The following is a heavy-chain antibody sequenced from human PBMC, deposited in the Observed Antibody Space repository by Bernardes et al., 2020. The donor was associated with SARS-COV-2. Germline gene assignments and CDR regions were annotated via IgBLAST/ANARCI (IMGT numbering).Heavy chain of an antibody. J-gene: IGHJ5*02. CDR2: IYSGGST. CDR1: GFTVSSNY. D-gene: IGHD3-3*01. V-gene: IGHV3-53*01. Sequence: GWSLRLACAASGFTVSSNYMSWVRQAPGKGLEWVSVIYSGGSTYYADSVKGRFTISRDNSKNTLYLQMNSLRAEDTAVYYCARVGAETRVYYDFWSGYSAGWSGGFDPWGQGTLVTVSS. CDR3: ARVGAETRVYYDFWSGYSAGWSGGFDP.